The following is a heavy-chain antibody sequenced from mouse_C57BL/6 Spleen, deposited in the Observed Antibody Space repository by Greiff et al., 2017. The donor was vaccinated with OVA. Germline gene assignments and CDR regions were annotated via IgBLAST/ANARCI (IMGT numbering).Heavy chain of an antibody. V-gene: IGHV5-16*01. J-gene: IGHJ1*03. D-gene: IGHD1-1*01. CDR3: ARVSSPYWYVDV. CDR2: INYDGSST. Sequence: EVQRVESEGGLVQPGSSMKLSCTASGFTFSDYYMAWVRQVPEKGLEWVANINYDGSSTYYLDSLKSRFIISRDNAKNILYLQMSSLKSEDTATYYCARVSSPYWYVDVWGTGTTVTVSS. CDR1: GFTFSDYY.